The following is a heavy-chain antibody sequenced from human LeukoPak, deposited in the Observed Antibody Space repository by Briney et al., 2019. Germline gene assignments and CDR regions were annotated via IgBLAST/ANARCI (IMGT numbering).Heavy chain of an antibody. CDR3: ARVDTAMVAYDY. Sequence: SSETLSLTCAVYGGSFSGYYRSWIRQPPGKGLEWIGEINHSGSTNYNPSLKSRVTISVDTSKNQFSLKLSSVTAADTAVYYCARVDTAMVAYDYWGQGTLVTVSS. J-gene: IGHJ4*02. V-gene: IGHV4-34*01. D-gene: IGHD5-18*01. CDR1: GGSFSGYY. CDR2: INHSGST.